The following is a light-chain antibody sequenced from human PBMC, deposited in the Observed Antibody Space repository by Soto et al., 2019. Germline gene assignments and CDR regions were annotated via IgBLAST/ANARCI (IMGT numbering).Light chain of an antibody. J-gene: IGKJ1*01. Sequence: DIPMNQSPSTVSGTVGDRVTITCRASQTISSWLAWYQQKPGKAPKLLIYKASTLKSGVPSRFSGSGSGTEFTLTISSLQPDDFATYYCQHYNSYSEAFGHGTKVDIK. CDR2: KAS. CDR3: QHYNSYSEA. V-gene: IGKV1-5*03. CDR1: QTISSW.